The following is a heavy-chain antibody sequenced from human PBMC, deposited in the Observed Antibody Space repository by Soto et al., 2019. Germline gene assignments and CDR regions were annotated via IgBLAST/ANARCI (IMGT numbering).Heavy chain of an antibody. V-gene: IGHV3-48*02. D-gene: IGHD2-2*01. CDR2: ISSSSSKI. J-gene: IGHJ4*02. CDR1: GFTFSSYT. Sequence: EVQLVESGGGLVQPGGSLRLSCAASGFTFSSYTMNWVRQAPGKGLEWVSYISSSSSKIYYADSVKGRFTISRDNARNSLNLQMISLREEDTAVYYCAGDPAVRIYQVPGYFDYWGQGTLVTVS. CDR3: AGDPAVRIYQVPGYFDY.